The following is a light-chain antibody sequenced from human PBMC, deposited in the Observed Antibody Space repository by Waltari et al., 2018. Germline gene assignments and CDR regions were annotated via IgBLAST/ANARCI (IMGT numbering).Light chain of an antibody. CDR3: QQYGSSPQT. CDR2: GAS. V-gene: IGKV3-20*01. CDR1: QSVSSSY. J-gene: IGKJ4*01. Sequence: EIVFTQSPGTLSLSPGESATLSCRASQSVSSSYLAWYQQKPGQAPSLLIYGASSRATGIPDRFSGSGSGTDFTLTISRLEPEDFAVYYCQQYGSSPQTFGGGTKVEIK.